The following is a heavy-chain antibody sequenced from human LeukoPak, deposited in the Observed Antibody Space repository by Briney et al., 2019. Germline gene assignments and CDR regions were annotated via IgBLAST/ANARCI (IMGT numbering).Heavy chain of an antibody. CDR2: IYSAGST. J-gene: IGHJ3*02. CDR1: EFTVSSNY. Sequence: GGSLRLSCAASEFTVSSNYMSWVRQAPGKGLEWVSLIYSAGSTYYADSVKGRFTFSRHNSRNTLYLQMNSLRAEDTAVYYCARHIGFDAFDIWGQGTMVTVSS. V-gene: IGHV3-53*04. CDR3: ARHIGFDAFDI.